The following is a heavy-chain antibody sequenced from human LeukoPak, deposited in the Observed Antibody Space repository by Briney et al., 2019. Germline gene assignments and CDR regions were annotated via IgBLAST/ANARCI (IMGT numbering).Heavy chain of an antibody. D-gene: IGHD2/OR15-2a*01. V-gene: IGHV3-23*01. CDR2: ISGSGGGT. J-gene: IGHJ6*02. CDR1: GFTFSSYA. CDR3: AKKYSDPYYYYGMDV. Sequence: GGSLRLSCAASGFTFSSYAMSGVRQAPGKGLEWVSAISGSGGGTYYADSVKGRFTISRDNSKNTLYLQMNSLRAEDTAVYYCAKKYSDPYYYYGMDVWGQGTTVTVSS.